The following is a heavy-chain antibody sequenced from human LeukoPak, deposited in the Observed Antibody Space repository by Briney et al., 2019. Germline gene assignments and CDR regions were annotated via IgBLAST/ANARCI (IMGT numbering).Heavy chain of an antibody. CDR3: ARVNYYGSGSRPLGY. CDR2: IIPIFGTA. Sequence: VASVKVSCKASGGTFRSFAISWVRQAPGQGLEWMGGIIPIFGTANYAQKFQGRVTITADESTSTAYMELSSLRSEDTAVYYCARVNYYGSGSRPLGYWGQGTLVTVSS. D-gene: IGHD3-10*01. V-gene: IGHV1-69*13. J-gene: IGHJ4*02. CDR1: GGTFRSFA.